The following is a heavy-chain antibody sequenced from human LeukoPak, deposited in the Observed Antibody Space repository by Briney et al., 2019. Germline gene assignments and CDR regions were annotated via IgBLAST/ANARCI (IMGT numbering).Heavy chain of an antibody. V-gene: IGHV3-11*06. D-gene: IGHD3-10*01. J-gene: IGHJ3*02. CDR1: GFTFSDYY. CDR3: ARSDYYGSGSYYGDAFDI. Sequence: PGGSLRLSCAASGFTFSDYYMSWIRQAPGKGLDWDSYISSSSSYTNYADSVKGRFTISRDNAKNSLYLQMNSLRAEDTAVYYCARSDYYGSGSYYGDAFDIWGQGTMVTISS. CDR2: ISSSSSYT.